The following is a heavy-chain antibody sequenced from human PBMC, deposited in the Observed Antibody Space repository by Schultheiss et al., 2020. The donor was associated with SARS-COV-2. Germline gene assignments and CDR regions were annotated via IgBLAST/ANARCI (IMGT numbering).Heavy chain of an antibody. CDR3: ASLYTLGYCSSTSCYSFWSGTGDAFDI. J-gene: IGHJ3*02. D-gene: IGHD2-2*01. V-gene: IGHV3-30*04. CDR2: IWYDGSNK. Sequence: GGSLRLSCAASGFTFSSYAMHWVRQAPGKGLEWVAVIWYDGSNKYYADSVKGRFTISRDNSKNTLYLQMNSLRAEDTAVYYCASLYTLGYCSSTSCYSFWSGTGDAFDIWGQGTMVTVSS. CDR1: GFTFSSYA.